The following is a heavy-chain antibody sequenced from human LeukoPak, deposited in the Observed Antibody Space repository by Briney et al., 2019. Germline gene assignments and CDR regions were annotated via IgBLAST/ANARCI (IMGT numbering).Heavy chain of an antibody. CDR1: GFTFSIYN. V-gene: IGHV3-48*01. CDR2: INSAGTTI. D-gene: IGHD6-6*01. Sequence: GGSLRLSCAASGFTFSIYNMNWVRQAPGKGLEWLSYINSAGTTIYYTDSVKGRFTISRDNAQKSLYLQMSSLRAEDTANYYCARIYSSSSRILDYWGQGTLVTVSS. J-gene: IGHJ4*02. CDR3: ARIYSSSSRILDY.